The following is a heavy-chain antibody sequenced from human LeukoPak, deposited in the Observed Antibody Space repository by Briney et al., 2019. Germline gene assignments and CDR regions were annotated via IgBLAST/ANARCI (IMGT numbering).Heavy chain of an antibody. Sequence: QSGGSLRLSCAASGFTFSSYSMNWVRQAPGKGLEWVSYISSSSSTIYYADSVKGRFTISRDNAKNSLYLQMNSLRAEDTAVYYCAGDFLDILTGSLPYYFDYWGQGTLVTVSS. V-gene: IGHV3-48*01. CDR2: ISSSSSTI. CDR1: GFTFSSYS. D-gene: IGHD3-9*01. CDR3: AGDFLDILTGSLPYYFDY. J-gene: IGHJ4*02.